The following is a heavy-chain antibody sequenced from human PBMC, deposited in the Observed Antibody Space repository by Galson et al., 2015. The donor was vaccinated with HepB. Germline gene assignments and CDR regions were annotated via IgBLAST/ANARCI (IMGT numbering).Heavy chain of an antibody. CDR3: ARAWPGGSGSYFF. V-gene: IGHV1-69*13. CDR1: GGSFSSYT. D-gene: IGHD3-10*01. Sequence: SVKVSCKASGGSFSSYTISWVRQAPGQGLEWMGGIIPIFGTINYAQKFHGRVTITADGSTSTAYMELGSLRSEDTAMYYCARAWPGGSGSYFFWGQGTLVTVSS. J-gene: IGHJ4*02. CDR2: IIPIFGTI.